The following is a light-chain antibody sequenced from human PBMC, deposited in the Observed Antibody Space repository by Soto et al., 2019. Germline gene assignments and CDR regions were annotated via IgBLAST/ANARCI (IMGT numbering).Light chain of an antibody. CDR3: QQYNNWWT. V-gene: IGKV3-15*01. J-gene: IGKJ1*01. CDR2: VAS. CDR1: ESVSSN. Sequence: EIVMTQSPVTLSTSPGERATLSCRAGESVSSNLAWYQQKPGQAPRLLIYVASTRATGVPARFTGSGSGTEFTLTISSLQFDDSAVYYCQQYNNWWTFGQGTKVDIK.